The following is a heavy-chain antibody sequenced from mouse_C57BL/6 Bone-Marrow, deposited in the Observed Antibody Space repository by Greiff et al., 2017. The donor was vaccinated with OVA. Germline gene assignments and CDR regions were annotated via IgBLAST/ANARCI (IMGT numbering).Heavy chain of an antibody. CDR2: INPFNGGT. CDR1: GYTFTDYY. CDR3: ARCYYGSPYYAIDF. Sequence: EVQVVESGPVLVKPGASVKMSCKASGYTFTDYYMNWVKQSHGKSLEWIGVINPFNGGTSSNQKFKGKATLTVDKSSSTSYMELNRLTSEDSAVYSCARCYYGSPYYAIDFWGPGTSVTVSS. J-gene: IGHJ4*01. D-gene: IGHD1-1*01. V-gene: IGHV1-19*01.